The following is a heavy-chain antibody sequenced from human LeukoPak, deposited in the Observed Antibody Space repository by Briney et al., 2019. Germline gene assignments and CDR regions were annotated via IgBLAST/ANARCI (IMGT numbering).Heavy chain of an antibody. CDR2: IYSGGST. D-gene: IGHD5-12*01. CDR1: GFTVSSNY. V-gene: IGHV3-53*01. CDR3: ARGRYSGYVFDY. J-gene: IGHJ4*02. Sequence: GGSLRLSCAASGFTVSSNYVSWVRQAPGKGLEWVSVIYSGGSTYYADSVKGRFTISRDNSKNTLYLQMNSLRAEDTAVYYCARGRYSGYVFDYWGQGTLVTVSS.